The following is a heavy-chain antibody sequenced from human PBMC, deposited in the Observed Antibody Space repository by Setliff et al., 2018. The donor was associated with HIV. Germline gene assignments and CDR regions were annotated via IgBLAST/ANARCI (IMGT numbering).Heavy chain of an antibody. D-gene: IGHD6-13*01. CDR3: ARTAPPRIAAPYNDPFDI. CDR2: IYYSGST. J-gene: IGHJ3*02. Sequence: SETLSLTCTVSGHSISSSNYYWGWIRQPPGKGLEWIGSIYYSGSTYYNPSLKSRVSISGDTSKNQFSLNLTSVTAADTAVYYCARTAPPRIAAPYNDPFDIWGQGTMVTVSS. V-gene: IGHV4-39*07. CDR1: GHSISSSNYY.